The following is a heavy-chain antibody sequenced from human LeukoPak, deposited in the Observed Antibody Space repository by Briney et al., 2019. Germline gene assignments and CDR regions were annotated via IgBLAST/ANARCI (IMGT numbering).Heavy chain of an antibody. V-gene: IGHV4-39*01. D-gene: IGHD1-26*01. CDR3: ASPGSWSYYYFDY. CDR2: IYYSGAT. CDR1: GGSISSSTYY. Sequence: PSDTLSLTCTVSGGSISSSTYYWGWIRQPPGKGLEWIGSIYYSGATYYNPSLKSRVTISIDTSKNQFSLRLSSVTAADTAVYYFASPGSWSYYYFDYWGQGTLVTVSS. J-gene: IGHJ4*02.